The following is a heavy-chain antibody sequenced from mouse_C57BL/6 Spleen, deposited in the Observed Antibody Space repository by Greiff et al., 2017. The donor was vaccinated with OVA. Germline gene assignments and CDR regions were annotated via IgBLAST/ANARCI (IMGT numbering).Heavy chain of an antibody. V-gene: IGHV1-81*01. CDR3: VPYSNYAMDY. CDR2: IYPRSGNT. D-gene: IGHD2-5*01. J-gene: IGHJ4*01. Sequence: QVQLKESGAELARPGASVKLSCKASGYTFTSYGISWVKQRTGQGLEWIGEIYPRSGNTYYNEKFKGKATLTADKSSSTAYMELRSLTSEDSAVYFCVPYSNYAMDYWGQGTSVTVSS. CDR1: GYTFTSYG.